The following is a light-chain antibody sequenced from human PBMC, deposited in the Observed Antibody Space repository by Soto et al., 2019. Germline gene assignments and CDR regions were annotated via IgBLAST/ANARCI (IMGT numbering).Light chain of an antibody. V-gene: IGKV1-27*01. CDR3: QKSYSTPIT. CDR1: QGISNY. Sequence: QMTQSPSSLSASVVAIVNITRRASQGISNYLAWYQQEPGKVPNLLIYDASTLQSGVPSRFSGSGSGTDFTLTISSLQPEDFATYYCQKSYSTPITCGKGKRRAIK. J-gene: IGKJ5*01. CDR2: DAS.